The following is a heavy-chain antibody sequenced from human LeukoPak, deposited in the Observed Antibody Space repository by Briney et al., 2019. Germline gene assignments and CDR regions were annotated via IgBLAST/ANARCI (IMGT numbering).Heavy chain of an antibody. CDR3: AKGAPNLPDY. CDR2: IRYDGTNL. Sequence: GGSLRLSCAASGFTFNNYGMHWVRHAPGKGLEWVSFIRYDGTNLYYTNSVKGRFTISRDNSRSTLYLQMNSLKTEDTAMYYFAKGAPNLPDYWGQGTLVTISS. V-gene: IGHV3-30*02. CDR1: GFTFNNYG. J-gene: IGHJ4*02.